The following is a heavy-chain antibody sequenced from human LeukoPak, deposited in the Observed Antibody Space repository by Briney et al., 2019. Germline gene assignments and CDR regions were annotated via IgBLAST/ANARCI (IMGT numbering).Heavy chain of an antibody. CDR3: ARVLMAGESAGISIFDY. CDR1: GFSFSSYW. J-gene: IGHJ4*01. CDR2: LNGYGSSA. D-gene: IGHD3-10*01. Sequence: PGGSLRLSCAASGFSFSSYWMHWVRQAPGKGLVWVLRLNGYGSSANYAGSVQGRFTISRDNAQNTLYLQMNSLRAEDTAVYYCARVLMAGESAGISIFDYWGHGALVTVSS. V-gene: IGHV3-74*01.